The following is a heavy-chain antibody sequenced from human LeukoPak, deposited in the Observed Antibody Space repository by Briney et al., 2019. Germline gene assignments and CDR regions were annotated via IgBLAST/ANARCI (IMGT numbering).Heavy chain of an antibody. J-gene: IGHJ4*02. D-gene: IGHD6-19*01. CDR1: GFTFSSYS. V-gene: IGHV3-21*01. CDR2: ITSSSTYI. Sequence: PGGSLRLSCAASGFTFSSYSMNWVRQAPGKGLEWVSSITSSSTYIYYADSVKGRFTISRDNAKNSLYLQMNSLRAEDTAVYYCARDLLEGDFSSGPDYWGQGTLVTVSS. CDR3: ARDLLEGDFSSGPDY.